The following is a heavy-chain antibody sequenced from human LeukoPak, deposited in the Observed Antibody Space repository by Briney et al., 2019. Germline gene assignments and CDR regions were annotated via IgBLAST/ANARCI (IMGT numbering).Heavy chain of an antibody. CDR1: GVTFSSYS. CDR2: ICSSSSYI. D-gene: IGHD3-9*01. J-gene: IGHJ6*02. CDR3: ARDNFSYVDWLPFYYYYGMDV. Sequence: PGGSLRLSCAASGVTFSSYSMNWVRQAPGKGLEWVSSICSSSSYIYYADSVKGRFTISRDNAKNSLYLQMNTVRAEDAAVYYCARDNFSYVDWLPFYYYYGMDVWGQGTTVTVSS. V-gene: IGHV3-21*01.